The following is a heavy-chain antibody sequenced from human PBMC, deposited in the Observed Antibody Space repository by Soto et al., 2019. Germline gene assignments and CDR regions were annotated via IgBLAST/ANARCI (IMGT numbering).Heavy chain of an antibody. V-gene: IGHV1-18*01. D-gene: IGHD6-13*01. CDR3: VRDSSSWFYYYYGMDV. CDR1: GYIFTNFG. Sequence: QVQLKQSGPEVRKPGASVRVSCKASGYIFTNFGISWVRQAPGQGLEWMGGISGYNDNTHYAQKLQGRVSMTTDTSTGTAYMDLRSLRSDDTAIYYCVRDSSSWFYYYYGMDVW. J-gene: IGHJ6*01. CDR2: ISGYNDNT.